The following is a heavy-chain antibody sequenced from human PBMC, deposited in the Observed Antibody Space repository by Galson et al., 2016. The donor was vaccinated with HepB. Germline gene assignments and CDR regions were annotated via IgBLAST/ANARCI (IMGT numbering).Heavy chain of an antibody. CDR1: GFTFSSYG. V-gene: IGHV3-33*01. D-gene: IGHD4-23*01. CDR3: ARDRLASGNHLDY. J-gene: IGHJ4*02. CDR2: IWYDGSNK. Sequence: SLRLSCAGSGFTFSSYGMHWVRQAPGKGLEWVAVIWYDGSNKYYADSVKGRFTISRDNSKNTLYLQMNGLRAEDTAVYYCARDRLASGNHLDYWGQGTLVTVSS.